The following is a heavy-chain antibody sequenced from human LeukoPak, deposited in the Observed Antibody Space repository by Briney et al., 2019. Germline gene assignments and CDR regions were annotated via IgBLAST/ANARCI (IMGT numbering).Heavy chain of an antibody. CDR3: AIGTSGNY. Sequence: PGGPLRLSCADSQFTFNGSWMNWVRQAPGKGLEWVANMDPTGSQKRYVDSVRGRFTISKDNPGASLYLDMHSLRAEDTAIYYCAIGTSGNYWGQGTLVTVSS. CDR1: QFTFNGSW. J-gene: IGHJ4*02. D-gene: IGHD3-10*01. CDR2: MDPTGSQK. V-gene: IGHV3-7*01.